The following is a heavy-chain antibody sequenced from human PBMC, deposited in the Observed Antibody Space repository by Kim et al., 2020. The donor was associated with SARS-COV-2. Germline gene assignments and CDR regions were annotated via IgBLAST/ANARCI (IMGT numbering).Heavy chain of an antibody. V-gene: IGHV3-23*01. D-gene: IGHD4-17*01. J-gene: IGHJ4*02. CDR3: TKVEGDYCSFFDY. Sequence: GGSLRLSCAASGFTFSSYAMSWVRQAPGKGPEWVSRVNGSGCTTYHAASVKGRVAISRDNSNKTLYLQMNSLRAEDTALYYCTKVEGDYCSFFDYWGQGTLVTVSS. CDR2: VNGSGCTT. CDR1: GFTFSSYA.